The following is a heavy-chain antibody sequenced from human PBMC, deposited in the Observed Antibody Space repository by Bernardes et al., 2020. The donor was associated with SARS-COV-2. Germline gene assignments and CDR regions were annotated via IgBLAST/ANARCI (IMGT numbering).Heavy chain of an antibody. D-gene: IGHD3-22*01. CDR1: GYTFTSYS. Sequence: SCKASGYTFTSYSMNWVRQAPGKGLEWVSSISSSSSYIYYADSVKGRFTISRDNAKNSLYLQMNSLRAEDTAVYYCARDWNYDSSGPCDYWGQGTLVTVSS. CDR3: ARDWNYDSSGPCDY. J-gene: IGHJ4*02. CDR2: ISSSSSYI. V-gene: IGHV3-21*01.